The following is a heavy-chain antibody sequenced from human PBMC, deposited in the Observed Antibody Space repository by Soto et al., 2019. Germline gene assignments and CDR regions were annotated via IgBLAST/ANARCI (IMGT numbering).Heavy chain of an antibody. CDR1: GGSFSGYY. Sequence: SSETLSLTCAVYGGSFSGYYWSWIRQPPGKGLEWIGEINHSGSTNYNPSLKSRVTISVDTSKNQFSLKLSSVTAADTAVYYCARCWYCRVPAAMRGWYYYGMDVWGQGTTVTVSS. CDR3: ARCWYCRVPAAMRGWYYYGMDV. CDR2: INHSGST. V-gene: IGHV4-34*01. J-gene: IGHJ6*02. D-gene: IGHD2-2*01.